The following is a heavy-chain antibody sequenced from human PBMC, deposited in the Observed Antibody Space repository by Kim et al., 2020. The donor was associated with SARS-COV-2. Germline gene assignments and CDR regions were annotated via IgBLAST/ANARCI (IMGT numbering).Heavy chain of an antibody. V-gene: IGHV5-51*01. J-gene: IGHJ5*01. D-gene: IGHD5-18*01. Sequence: GESLKISCKGSGYSFTSYWIGWVRQMPGKGLEWMGIIYPGDSDTRYSPSFQGQVTISADKSISTAYLQWSSLKASDTAMYYCARHPPTYSYGYWGYLYGLDAWGQGTLVTVSS. CDR3: ARHPPTYSYGYWGYLYGLDA. CDR2: IYPGDSDT. CDR1: GYSFTSYW.